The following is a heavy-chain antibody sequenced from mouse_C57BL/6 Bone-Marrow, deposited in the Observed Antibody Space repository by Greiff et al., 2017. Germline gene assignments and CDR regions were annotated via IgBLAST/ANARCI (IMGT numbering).Heavy chain of an antibody. CDR3: AYYGSSFAY. J-gene: IGHJ3*01. V-gene: IGHV1-82*01. CDR1: GYAFSSSW. CDR2: IYPGDGDT. D-gene: IGHD1-1*01. Sequence: VQLQQSGPELVKPGASVKISCKASGYAFSSSWMNWVKQRPGKGLEWIGRIYPGDGDTNYNGKFKGKATLTADKSSSTAYMQLSSLTSEVSAVYFCAYYGSSFAYWGQGTLVTVSA.